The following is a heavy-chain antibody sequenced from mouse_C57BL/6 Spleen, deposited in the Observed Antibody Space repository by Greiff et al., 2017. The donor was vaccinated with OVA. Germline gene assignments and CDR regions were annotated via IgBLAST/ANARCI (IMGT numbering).Heavy chain of an antibody. D-gene: IGHD2-10*02. CDR1: GFTFSSYA. CDR2: ISDGGSYT. Sequence: EVQLVESGGGLVKPGGSLKLSCAASGFTFSSYAMSWVRQTPEKRLEWVATISDGGSYTYYPDNVKGRFTISRDNAKNNLYLQMSHLKSEDTAMYYCARLPPSSYWYFDVWGTGTTVTVSS. CDR3: ARLPPSSYWYFDV. J-gene: IGHJ1*03. V-gene: IGHV5-4*01.